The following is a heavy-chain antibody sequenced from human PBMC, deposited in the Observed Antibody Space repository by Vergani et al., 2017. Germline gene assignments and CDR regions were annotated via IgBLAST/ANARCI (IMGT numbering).Heavy chain of an antibody. J-gene: IGHJ4*02. D-gene: IGHD3-10*01. Sequence: QVQLQESGPGLVKPSETLSLTCAVSGYSISTGYYWGWIRQPPGKGLRWIGSIYHRGSTSYNPSLNSLVTISVDTSRNQFSLKWTSVTAADTAVYYCARHLNGASGSYRDFDSWGQGTLVTVSS. CDR1: GYSISTGYY. CDR2: IYHRGST. CDR3: ARHLNGASGSYRDFDS. V-gene: IGHV4-38-2*01.